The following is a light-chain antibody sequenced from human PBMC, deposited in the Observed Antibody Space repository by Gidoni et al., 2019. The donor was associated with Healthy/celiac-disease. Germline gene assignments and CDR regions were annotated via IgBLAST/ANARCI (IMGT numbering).Light chain of an antibody. CDR1: QSISSW. CDR3: QQYNSYYT. V-gene: IGKV1-5*03. J-gene: IGKJ2*01. CDR2: KAS. Sequence: DIQMTQSPSTLSASVGDRVTITCRASQSISSWLAWYQQKPGKAPKLLIYKASSLESGVPSRFSGSGSGTEFTLTIISLQPDDFATYSCQQYNSYYTFGQGTKLEIQ.